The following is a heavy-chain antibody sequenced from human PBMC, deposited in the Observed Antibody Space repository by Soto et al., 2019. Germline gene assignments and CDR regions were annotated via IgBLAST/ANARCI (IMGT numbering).Heavy chain of an antibody. CDR1: GFTFSSYA. CDR3: AKDSSGGSCYH. J-gene: IGHJ5*02. Sequence: EVQLLESGGGFVQPGGSLRLSCAASGFTFSSYAMSWVRQAPGKGLEWVSAISGSGGSKYYADSVKGRFTISRDNSKNTLYLQMNSLRAEDTAVYYCAKDSSGGSCYHWGQGTLVTVSS. V-gene: IGHV3-23*01. CDR2: ISGSGGSK. D-gene: IGHD2-15*01.